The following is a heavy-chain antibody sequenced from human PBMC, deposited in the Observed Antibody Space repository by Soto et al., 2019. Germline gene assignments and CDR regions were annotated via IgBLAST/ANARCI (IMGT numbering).Heavy chain of an antibody. CDR1: GYTLTELS. V-gene: IGHV1-24*01. CDR3: ATPISGDYDYYYYGMDF. CDR2: FDPEDGET. J-gene: IGHJ6*02. Sequence: ASVKVSCKVSGYTLTELSMHWVRQAPGKGLEWMGGFDPEDGETIYAQKFQGRVTMTEDTSTDTAYMELSSLRSEDTAVYYCATPISGDYDYYYYGMDFWGQGTTVTVSS. D-gene: IGHD4-17*01.